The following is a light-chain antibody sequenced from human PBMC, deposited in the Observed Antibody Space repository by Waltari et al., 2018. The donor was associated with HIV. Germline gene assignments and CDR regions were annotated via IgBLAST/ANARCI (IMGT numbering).Light chain of an antibody. CDR2: EVS. J-gene: IGKJ4*01. CDR1: QSLLHTDGKTY. V-gene: IGKV2D-29*01. CDR3: MQSIKLPLT. Sequence: IVLTQTPLSLSVTPGQPASISCKSSQSLLHTDGKTYLYWYLQKAGQPPQLLINEVSNRFSRVPDRFSGGGSGTEFSLKISRVEAEDVGIYYCMQSIKLPLTFGGGTKVEIK.